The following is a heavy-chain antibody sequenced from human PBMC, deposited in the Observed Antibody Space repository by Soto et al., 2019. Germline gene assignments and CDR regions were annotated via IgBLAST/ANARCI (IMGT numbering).Heavy chain of an antibody. D-gene: IGHD3-9*01. CDR3: ARGHGYDILTGYYKAVGWFDP. CDR2: INHSGST. CDR1: GGSFSGYY. V-gene: IGHV4-34*01. Sequence: QVQLQQWGAGLLKPSETLSLTCAVYGGSFSGYYWSWIRQPPGKGLEWIGEINHSGSTNYNPSLKSRVTVSVDTSKNQFSLKLSSVTAADTAVYYCARGHGYDILTGYYKAVGWFDPWGQGTLVTVSS. J-gene: IGHJ5*02.